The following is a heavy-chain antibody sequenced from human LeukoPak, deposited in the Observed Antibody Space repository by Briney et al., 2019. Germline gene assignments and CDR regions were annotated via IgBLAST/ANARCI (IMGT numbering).Heavy chain of an antibody. Sequence: GRSLRLSCAASGFTFSSYGMHWVRQAPGKGLEWVAVISYDGSNKYYADSVKGRFTISRDNSKNTLYLQMNSLRAEDTAVYYCAKDRIRLWPNWFDPWGQGTLVTVSS. CDR2: ISYDGSNK. V-gene: IGHV3-30*18. CDR1: GFTFSSYG. J-gene: IGHJ5*02. D-gene: IGHD5-18*01. CDR3: AKDRIRLWPNWFDP.